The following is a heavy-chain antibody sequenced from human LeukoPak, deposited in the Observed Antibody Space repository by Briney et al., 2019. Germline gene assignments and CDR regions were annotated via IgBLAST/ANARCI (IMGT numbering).Heavy chain of an antibody. V-gene: IGHV4-59*01. Sequence: SETLSLTCTVSGGSISSYYWSWIRQPPGKGLEWIGHIYYSENTNYNPSLKSRVTISVDTSKSQFSLKLFSVTAADTAVYYCARSHKAMAGEGLFDYWGQGTLVTVSS. J-gene: IGHJ4*02. CDR3: ARSHKAMAGEGLFDY. CDR2: IYYSENT. D-gene: IGHD5-18*01. CDR1: GGSISSYY.